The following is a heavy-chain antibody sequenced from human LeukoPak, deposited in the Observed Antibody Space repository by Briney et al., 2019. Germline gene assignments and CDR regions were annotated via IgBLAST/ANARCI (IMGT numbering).Heavy chain of an antibody. J-gene: IGHJ4*02. CDR1: GFTFSNYN. D-gene: IGHD2-21*02. Sequence: GGSLRLSCTASGFTFSNYNMNWVRQAPGRGLEWVSSIGSSSTHIYYADSVKGRFTISRDNAKNSLYLQMNSLRAEDTAVYYCARGVSYRVVVTATDFDYWGQGTLVTVSS. CDR3: ARGVSYRVVVTATDFDY. CDR2: IGSSSTHI. V-gene: IGHV3-21*01.